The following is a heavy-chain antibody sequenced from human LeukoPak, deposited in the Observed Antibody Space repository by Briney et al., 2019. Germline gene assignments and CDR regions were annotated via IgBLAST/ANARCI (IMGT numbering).Heavy chain of an antibody. D-gene: IGHD3-16*02. Sequence: PSETLSLICAVYGGPTSGYYCSWIRQPPRKGLEWFGEINHSGSTNYNPSLKSRVTISVDTSKNQFSLKLSSVTAADTAVYYCARAPYVWGSYRYMMDYWGQGTLVTVSS. J-gene: IGHJ4*02. V-gene: IGHV4-34*01. CDR2: INHSGST. CDR3: ARAPYVWGSYRYMMDY. CDR1: GGPTSGYY.